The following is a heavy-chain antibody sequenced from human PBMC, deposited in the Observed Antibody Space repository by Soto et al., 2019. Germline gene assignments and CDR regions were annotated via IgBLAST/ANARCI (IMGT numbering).Heavy chain of an antibody. Sequence: HPGGSLRLSCAASGFTVSSNYMSWVRQAPGKGLEWVSVIYSGGSTYYADSVKGRFTISRDNSKNTLYLQMNSLRAEDTAVYYCARIRSSSWYEDHWFDPWGQGTLVTVSS. CDR3: ARIRSSSWYEDHWFDP. D-gene: IGHD6-13*01. CDR2: IYSGGST. J-gene: IGHJ5*02. CDR1: GFTVSSNY. V-gene: IGHV3-53*01.